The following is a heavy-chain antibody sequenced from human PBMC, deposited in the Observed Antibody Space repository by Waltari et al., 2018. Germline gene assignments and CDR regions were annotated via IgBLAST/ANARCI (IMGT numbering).Heavy chain of an antibody. D-gene: IGHD5-12*01. CDR1: GGSLSGYY. Sequence: QVQLQRWGAGLLKPSETLSLTCAVSGGSLSGYYWSWIRQSPGKGLQWIGDINHGGDANYNPSLESRVTISVDTSNNQFSLKMRSVTAADTAVYYCARAPGYKGYFDYWGQGTLVTVSS. V-gene: IGHV4-34*01. CDR2: INHGGDA. CDR3: ARAPGYKGYFDY. J-gene: IGHJ4*02.